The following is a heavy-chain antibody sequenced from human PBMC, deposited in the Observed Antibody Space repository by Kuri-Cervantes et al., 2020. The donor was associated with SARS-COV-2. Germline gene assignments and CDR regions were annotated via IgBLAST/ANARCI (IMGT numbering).Heavy chain of an antibody. J-gene: IGHJ4*02. D-gene: IGHD5-24*01. CDR2: LDWDADK. CDR1: GFSLNTNGNR. Sequence: SGPTLVKPTETLTVTCTFSGFSLNTNGNRVSWIRQTPGKALEWLARLDWDADKFYRTSLKSRLIISKDTSKSQVVLTLTNVYPGDTGTYYCARMGDGYDFEYWGQGTVVTVSS. V-gene: IGHV2-70*04. CDR3: ARMGDGYDFEY.